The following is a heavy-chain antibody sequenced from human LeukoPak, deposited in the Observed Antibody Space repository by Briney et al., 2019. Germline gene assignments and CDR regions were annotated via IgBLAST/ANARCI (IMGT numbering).Heavy chain of an antibody. J-gene: IGHJ4*02. Sequence: AGGSLRLSCVASGFTFSYYWMHWVRQAPGKGLVWVSRMNNDGSNINYADSVKGRFTISRDNAKNTLYLQMNSLTVDDTAVYYCATAGNYRLDNWGQGVLVTVSS. CDR1: GFTFSYYW. D-gene: IGHD1-7*01. V-gene: IGHV3-74*01. CDR3: ATAGNYRLDN. CDR2: MNNDGSNI.